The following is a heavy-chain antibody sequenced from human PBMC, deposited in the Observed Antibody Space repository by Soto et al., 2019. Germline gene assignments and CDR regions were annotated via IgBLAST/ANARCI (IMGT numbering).Heavy chain of an antibody. D-gene: IGHD3-10*01. J-gene: IGHJ3*02. CDR2: IVVGSGNT. CDR1: GFTFTSSA. Sequence: QMQLVQSGPEVKKPGTSVKVSCKASGFTFTSSAVQWVRQARGQRLEWIGWIVVGSGNTNYAQKFQERVTITRDMSTSTADMELSSLRSEDTAVYYCAAPAVAGDAFDIWGQGTMVTVSS. CDR3: AAPAVAGDAFDI. V-gene: IGHV1-58*01.